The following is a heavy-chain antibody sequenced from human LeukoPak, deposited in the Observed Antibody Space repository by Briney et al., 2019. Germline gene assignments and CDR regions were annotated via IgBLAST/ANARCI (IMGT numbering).Heavy chain of an antibody. D-gene: IGHD3-10*01. CDR1: GFTFSSNY. J-gene: IGHJ4*02. CDR3: ASSGDQYTSDEKSIDS. V-gene: IGHV3-66*02. Sequence: GGSLRLSCAASGFTFSSNYMSWVRQAPGEGLEWVSAINSGGSTNYSDAVKGRFTIFTDNSKNNIFLQMNSLRAEDTAVYYCASSGDQYTSDEKSIDSWGQGTPVTVSS. CDR2: INSGGST.